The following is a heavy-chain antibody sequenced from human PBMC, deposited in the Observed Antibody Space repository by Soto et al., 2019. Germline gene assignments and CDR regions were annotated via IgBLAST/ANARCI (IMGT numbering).Heavy chain of an antibody. Sequence: QVQLVQSGAEMKKPGASVKVSCKASGYTFSTYGITWVRQAPGQGLDWMGWINPFKGDTNSAARFQDRVTMATDTSTRTAYMELMSLRSDDTAVYYCARVKVPAAILGAFDLWGQGTLVTVSS. J-gene: IGHJ3*01. D-gene: IGHD2-2*02. CDR3: ARVKVPAAILGAFDL. CDR2: INPFKGDT. V-gene: IGHV1-18*01. CDR1: GYTFSTYG.